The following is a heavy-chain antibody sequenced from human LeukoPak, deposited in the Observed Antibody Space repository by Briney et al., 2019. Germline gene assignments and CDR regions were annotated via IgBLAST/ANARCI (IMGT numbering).Heavy chain of an antibody. J-gene: IGHJ4*02. D-gene: IGHD6-6*01. Sequence: GGSLRLSCAASGFTFSSYWMHWVRQAPGKGLVWVSRIKTIGSSTSYADSVKGRFTISRDNAKNTLYPQMNSLRAEDTAVYYCARDQVGNFEYSSPDADCWGQGTLVTVSS. CDR2: IKTIGSST. CDR1: GFTFSSYW. CDR3: ARDQVGNFEYSSPDADC. V-gene: IGHV3-74*01.